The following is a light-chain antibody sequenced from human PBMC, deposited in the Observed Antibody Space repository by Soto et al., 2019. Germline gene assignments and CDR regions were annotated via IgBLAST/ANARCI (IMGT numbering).Light chain of an antibody. V-gene: IGKV1-12*01. CDR3: QQANSFPWT. CDR1: QSISSW. CDR2: AAS. Sequence: DIQMTQSPSTLSASVGDRFTMTCRASQSISSWLAWYQQKPGKAPKLLIYAASSLQSGVPSRFSGSGSGTDFTLTISSLQPEDFATYYCQQANSFPWTFGQGTKVDI. J-gene: IGKJ1*01.